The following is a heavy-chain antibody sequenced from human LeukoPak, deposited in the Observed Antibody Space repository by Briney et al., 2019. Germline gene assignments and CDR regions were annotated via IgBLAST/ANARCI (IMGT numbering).Heavy chain of an antibody. CDR3: ARPKARDSSGYYYDEEAYFDY. Sequence: SETLSLTCTVSGGSISSSSYYWGWIRQPPGKGLEWIGSIYYSGSTYYNPSLKSRVTISVDTSKNQFSVKLSSVTAADTAVYYCARPKARDSSGYYYDEEAYFDYWGQGTLVTVSS. CDR1: GGSISSSSYY. V-gene: IGHV4-39*01. CDR2: IYYSGST. J-gene: IGHJ4*02. D-gene: IGHD3-22*01.